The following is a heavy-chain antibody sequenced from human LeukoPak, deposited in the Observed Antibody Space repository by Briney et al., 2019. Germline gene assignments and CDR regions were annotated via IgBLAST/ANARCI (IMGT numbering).Heavy chain of an antibody. CDR1: GFTFSDHY. J-gene: IGHJ4*02. CDR3: ARAPHSGTLGEDY. V-gene: IGHV3-72*01. D-gene: IGHD1-26*01. Sequence: PGGSLRLSCAASGFTFSDHYMDWVRQAPGKGLEWVGRIRNKANIYTTEYAASVKGRFTISRDDSKNSLYLQMNSLKTEDTAVYYCARAPHSGTLGEDYWGQGTLVTVSS. CDR2: IRNKANIYTT.